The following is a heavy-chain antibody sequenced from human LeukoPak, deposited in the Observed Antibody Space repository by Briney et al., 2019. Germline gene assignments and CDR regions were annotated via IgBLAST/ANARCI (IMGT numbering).Heavy chain of an antibody. CDR2: IYYSGST. J-gene: IGHJ4*02. CDR3: ARARAYSSSWYYFDY. Sequence: SETLSLTCTVSGGSISSGDYYWSWIRQPPGKGLEWIGYIYYSGSTYYNPSLKSRVTTSVDTSKNQFSLKLSSVTAADTAVYHCARARAYSSSWYYFDYWGQGTLVTVSS. CDR1: GGSISSGDYY. D-gene: IGHD6-13*01. V-gene: IGHV4-30-4*08.